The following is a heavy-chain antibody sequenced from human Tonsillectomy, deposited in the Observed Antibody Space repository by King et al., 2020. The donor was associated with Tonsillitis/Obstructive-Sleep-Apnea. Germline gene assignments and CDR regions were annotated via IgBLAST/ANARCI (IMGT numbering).Heavy chain of an antibody. D-gene: IGHD1-26*01. CDR1: GFTFDDYG. CDR2: INWNGGST. CDR3: ARDGEGGATTDSDY. V-gene: IGHV3-20*04. J-gene: IGHJ4*02. Sequence: QLVQSGGGVVRPGGSLRLSCAASGFTFDDYGMSWVRQAPGKGLEWVSGINWNGGSTGYADSVKGRFTISRDNAKNSLYLQMNSLRAEDTALYYCARDGEGGATTDSDYWGQGTLVTVSS.